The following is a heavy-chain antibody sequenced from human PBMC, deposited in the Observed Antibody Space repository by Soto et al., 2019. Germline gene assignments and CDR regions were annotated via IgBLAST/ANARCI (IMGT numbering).Heavy chain of an antibody. CDR1: GFTFSSYG. Sequence: GSLRLSCAASGFTFSSYGMHWVRQAPGKGLEWVAVISYDGSNKYYADSVKGRFTISRDNSKNTLYLQMNSLRAEDTAVYYCAKDHSSSNPDYYYYYGMDVWGQGTTVTVSS. V-gene: IGHV3-30*18. CDR2: ISYDGSNK. J-gene: IGHJ6*02. CDR3: AKDHSSSNPDYYYYYGMDV. D-gene: IGHD2-15*01.